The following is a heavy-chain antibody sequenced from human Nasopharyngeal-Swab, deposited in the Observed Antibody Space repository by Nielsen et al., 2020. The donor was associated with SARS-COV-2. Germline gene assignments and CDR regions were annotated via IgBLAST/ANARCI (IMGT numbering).Heavy chain of an antibody. J-gene: IGHJ4*02. CDR2: IIPILGTA. CDR1: GGTFSSYA. D-gene: IGHD5-18*01. V-gene: IGHV1-69*04. CDR3: ARGPALGTAFFDY. Sequence: SVKVSCKASGGTFSSYAISWVRQAPGQGLEWMGRIIPILGTANYAQKFQGRVTITADKSTSTAYMELSSLRSEDTAVYYCARGPALGTAFFDYWGQGTLVTVSS.